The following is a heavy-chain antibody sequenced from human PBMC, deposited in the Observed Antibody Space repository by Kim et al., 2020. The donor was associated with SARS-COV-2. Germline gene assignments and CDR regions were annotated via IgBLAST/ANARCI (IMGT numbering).Heavy chain of an antibody. CDR3: ARDCSSTSCYYYYGMDV. Sequence: VKGRVTISSDNAKNSLYLQMNSLRAEDTAVYYCARDCSSTSCYYYYGMDVWGQGTTVTVSS. D-gene: IGHD2-2*01. J-gene: IGHJ6*02. V-gene: IGHV3-11*04.